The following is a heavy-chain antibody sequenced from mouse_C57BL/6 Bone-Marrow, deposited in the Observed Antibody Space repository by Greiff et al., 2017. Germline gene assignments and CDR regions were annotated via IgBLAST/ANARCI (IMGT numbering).Heavy chain of an antibody. J-gene: IGHJ3*01. CDR2: ISYDGSN. CDR1: GYSITSGYY. V-gene: IGHV3-6*01. CDR3: AREKLSSC. Sequence: EVQLQQSGPGLVKPSQSLSLTCSVTGYSITSGYYWNWIRQFPGNKLEWMGYISYDGSNNYNPSLKNRISITRDTSKNQFFLKLNSVTTEDTATYYCAREKLSSCWGQGPLVTVSA.